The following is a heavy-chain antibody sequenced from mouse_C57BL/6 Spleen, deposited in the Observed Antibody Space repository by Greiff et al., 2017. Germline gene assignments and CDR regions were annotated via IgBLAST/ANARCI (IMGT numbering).Heavy chain of an antibody. V-gene: IGHV2-5*01. CDR3: ASHYYGSSHYAMDY. D-gene: IGHD1-1*01. J-gene: IGHJ4*01. Sequence: VKLMESGPGLVQPSQSLSITCTVSGFSLTSYGVHWVRQSPGKGLEWLGVIWRGGSTDYNAAFMSRLSITKDNSKSQVFFKMNSLQADDTAIYYCASHYYGSSHYAMDYWGQGTSVTVSS. CDR2: IWRGGST. CDR1: GFSLTSYG.